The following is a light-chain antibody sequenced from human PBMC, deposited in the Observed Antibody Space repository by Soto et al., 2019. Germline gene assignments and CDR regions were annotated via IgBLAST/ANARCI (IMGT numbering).Light chain of an antibody. J-gene: IGKJ2*01. Sequence: DIQMTQSLPTLSASEGKSVPITCRASQIFISWLAWFQKKPGKAPKLLIYDASSLESGVPSRFSGSGSGTEFTLTISSLQPDDFATYYCQQYNSYYTFGQGTKLEI. CDR3: QQYNSYYT. CDR1: QIFISW. V-gene: IGKV1-5*01. CDR2: DAS.